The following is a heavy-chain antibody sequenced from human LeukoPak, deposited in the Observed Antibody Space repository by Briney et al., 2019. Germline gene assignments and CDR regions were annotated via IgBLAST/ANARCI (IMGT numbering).Heavy chain of an antibody. Sequence: PSETLSLTCAVYGESFSAYYWSWIRQSPGKGLEWIAEINHRGDTNYNPSVKSRVTISIDTSKNQFSLKVRSLTAADTAVYYCARGPTISETGYFDFWGQGTPVTVSS. J-gene: IGHJ4*03. CDR2: INHRGDT. CDR1: GESFSAYY. V-gene: IGHV4-34*01. CDR3: ARGPTISETGYFDF. D-gene: IGHD1-1*01.